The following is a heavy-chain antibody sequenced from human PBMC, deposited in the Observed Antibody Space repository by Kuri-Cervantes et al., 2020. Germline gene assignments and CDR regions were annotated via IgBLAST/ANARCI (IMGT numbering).Heavy chain of an antibody. V-gene: IGHV3-23*01. CDR1: GFTFDDYA. Sequence: GGSLRLSCAASGFTFDDYALHWVRRAPGKGLEWVSAISGSGGSTYYADSVKGRFTISRDNSKNTLYLQMNSLRAEDTAVYYCAKGPGGSSSGWYVGIDWGQGTLVTVSS. CDR2: ISGSGGST. D-gene: IGHD6-19*01. J-gene: IGHJ4*02. CDR3: AKGPGGSSSGWYVGID.